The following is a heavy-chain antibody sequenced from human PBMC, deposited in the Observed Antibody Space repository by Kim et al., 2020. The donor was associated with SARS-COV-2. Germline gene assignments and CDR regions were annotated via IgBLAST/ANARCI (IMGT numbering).Heavy chain of an antibody. D-gene: IGHD3-10*01. V-gene: IGHV3-73*01. J-gene: IGHJ4*02. Sequence: ADAASVKGRCTISRDDSKNTSYLHMNSLKTEDTAVYYCTRQGPGGSGKLDYWGQGTLVTVSS. CDR3: TRQGPGGSGKLDY.